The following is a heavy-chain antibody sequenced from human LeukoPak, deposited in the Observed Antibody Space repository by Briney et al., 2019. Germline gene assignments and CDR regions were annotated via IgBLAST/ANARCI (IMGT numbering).Heavy chain of an antibody. V-gene: IGHV1-8*03. CDR3: ATRNGDFWSGYYLDY. Sequence: ASVKVSCKASGYTFTSYDIHWVRQTAGQGLEWMGWINPNSDNTDYAQKFQGRVTITRNTSISTAYMELSSLRSEDTAVYYCATRNGDFWSGYYLDYWGQGTLVTVSS. D-gene: IGHD3-3*01. CDR1: GYTFTSYD. J-gene: IGHJ4*02. CDR2: INPNSDNT.